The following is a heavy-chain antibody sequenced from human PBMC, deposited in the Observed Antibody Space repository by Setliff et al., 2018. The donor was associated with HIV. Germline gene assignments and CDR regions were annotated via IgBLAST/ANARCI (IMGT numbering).Heavy chain of an antibody. CDR3: ARDFSGTYYGDIDY. Sequence: ASVKVSCKASGGTFSSYAISWVRQAPGQSLEWMAWINVGKGNTKYSQNFQGRLTVTGDTSASTVDMELSSLTHEDTAVYYCARDFSGTYYGDIDYWGQGTLVTVSS. CDR1: GGTFSSYA. J-gene: IGHJ4*02. V-gene: IGHV1-3*01. CDR2: INVGKGNT. D-gene: IGHD1-26*01.